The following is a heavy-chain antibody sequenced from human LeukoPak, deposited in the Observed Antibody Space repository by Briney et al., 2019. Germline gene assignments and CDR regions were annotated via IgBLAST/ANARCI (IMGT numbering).Heavy chain of an antibody. CDR2: ISSSSSYI. D-gene: IGHD2-15*01. J-gene: IGHJ4*02. CDR3: ARDGVRGLVGNDF. V-gene: IGHV3-21*01. CDR1: GFTFSSYS. Sequence: GGSPRLSCAASGFTFSSYSMNWVRQAPGKGLEWVSSISSSSSYIDYADSVKGRFTISRDNAKNSLYLQMTSLRAEDTAVYYCARDGVRGLVGNDFWGQGTLVTVSS.